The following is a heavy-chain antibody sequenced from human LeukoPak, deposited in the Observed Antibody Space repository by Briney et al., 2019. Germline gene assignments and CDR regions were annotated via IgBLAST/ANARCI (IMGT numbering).Heavy chain of an antibody. CDR3: ARHKDSIITFGGEKAFDY. J-gene: IGHJ4*02. CDR1: GGSISSTYSY. D-gene: IGHD3-16*01. CDR2: IYHSGST. V-gene: IGHV4-39*01. Sequence: PSETLSLTCTVSGGSISSTYSYWGWIRQRPGQGLEWIGTIYHSGSTYYNPSLKSRLTISVDTPRNQFSLKLSSVTAADTAVYYCARHKDSIITFGGEKAFDYWGQGTLVPVSS.